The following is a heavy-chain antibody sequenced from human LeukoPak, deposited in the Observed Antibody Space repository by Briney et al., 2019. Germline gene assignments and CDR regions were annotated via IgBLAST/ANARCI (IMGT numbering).Heavy chain of an antibody. CDR1: GGSISTYY. CDR2: IYYSGAT. CDR3: ARGVHIAAAQYGF. D-gene: IGHD6-13*01. Sequence: SETLSLTCTVSGGSISTYYWNWIRQPPGEGLEWIGYIYYSGATNYNPSLKSRVTISVDTSKNQFSLKLSSVTAADTAVYYCARGVHIAAAQYGFWGQGTLVTVSS. J-gene: IGHJ4*02. V-gene: IGHV4-59*01.